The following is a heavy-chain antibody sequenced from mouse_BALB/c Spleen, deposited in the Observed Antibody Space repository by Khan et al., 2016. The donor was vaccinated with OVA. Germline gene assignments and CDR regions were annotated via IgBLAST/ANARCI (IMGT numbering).Heavy chain of an antibody. Sequence: QVQLQQSGAELAKPGASVKLSCTASGYTFTTYWIHWIKPRPGQGQEWIGYINPSTGYTDYNKNFTGTATLTADDSSSPAYLQLNSLTSADSAVYYSARRGLYGLLAYWGQGTLVTVSA. V-gene: IGHV1-7*01. J-gene: IGHJ3*01. CDR2: INPSTGYT. D-gene: IGHD2-10*02. CDR1: GYTFTTYW. CDR3: ARRGLYGLLAY.